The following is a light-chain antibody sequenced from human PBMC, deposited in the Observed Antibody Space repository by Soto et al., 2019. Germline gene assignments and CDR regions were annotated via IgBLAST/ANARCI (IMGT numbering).Light chain of an antibody. Sequence: EIVLTQSPATLSLSPGERATLSCRASQSVSNFLAWYQQKPGQAPRLLISDASNRANGIPGRLSGSGSGTDFSLTISSLEPEDFAVYYCEQRSNWPWTFGQGTKVEIK. CDR3: EQRSNWPWT. CDR1: QSVSNF. J-gene: IGKJ1*01. V-gene: IGKV3-11*01. CDR2: DAS.